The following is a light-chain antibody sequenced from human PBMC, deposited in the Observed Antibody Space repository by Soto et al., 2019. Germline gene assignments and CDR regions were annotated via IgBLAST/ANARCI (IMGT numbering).Light chain of an antibody. J-gene: IGLJ1*01. CDR3: KSYEGSNIYV. CDR1: SSDVGGYSY. Sequence: QSALTQPPSASGSPGQSVTISCTGTSSDVGGYSYVSWYQQHPGKAPKLMIYEVNKRPSGVPDRFSGSKSGNTASLTVSGLQAEDEADYYCKSYEGSNIYVFGTGTKVTVL. V-gene: IGLV2-8*01. CDR2: EVN.